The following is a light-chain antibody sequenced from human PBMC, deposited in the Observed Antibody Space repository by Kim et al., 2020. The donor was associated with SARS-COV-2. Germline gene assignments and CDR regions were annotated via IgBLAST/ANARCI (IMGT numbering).Light chain of an antibody. CDR3: QQYGTSPVT. CDR1: QTVISRY. V-gene: IGKV3-20*01. J-gene: IGKJ4*01. Sequence: ENVLTQSPGTLSLSPGERATLSCRASQTVISRYLVWYQQKPGQPPRVLIYDASSRAAGIPDRFSGSGSGTDFTLTISRLEPEDSAVYYCQQYGTSPVTFGGGTKLEI. CDR2: DAS.